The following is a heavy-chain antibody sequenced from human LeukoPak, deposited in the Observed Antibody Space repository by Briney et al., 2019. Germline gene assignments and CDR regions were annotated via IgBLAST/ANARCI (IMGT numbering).Heavy chain of an antibody. CDR2: VSSSSSYI. Sequence: GGSLRLSCAASGFTFSTYTMNWVRQAPGKGLEWVSFVSSSSSYIHYADSVKGRFTISRDNAKNSLYLQMNSLRAEDTALYYCAKGYYYDRTFDYWGQGTLVTVSP. J-gene: IGHJ4*02. V-gene: IGHV3-21*04. D-gene: IGHD3-22*01. CDR3: AKGYYYDRTFDY. CDR1: GFTFSTYT.